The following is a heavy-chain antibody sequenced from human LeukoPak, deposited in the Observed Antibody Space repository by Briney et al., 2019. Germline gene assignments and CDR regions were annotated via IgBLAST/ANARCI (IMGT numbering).Heavy chain of an antibody. Sequence: ASVKVSCKASGYTFTSYDINWVRQATGQGLEWMGWMNPNSGNTGYAQKLQGRVTMTTDTSTSTAYMELRSLRSDDTAVYYCARKSGSYFRAPDWYFDLWGRGTLVTVSS. D-gene: IGHD1-26*01. J-gene: IGHJ2*01. CDR2: MNPNSGNT. CDR1: GYTFTSYD. V-gene: IGHV1-8*02. CDR3: ARKSGSYFRAPDWYFDL.